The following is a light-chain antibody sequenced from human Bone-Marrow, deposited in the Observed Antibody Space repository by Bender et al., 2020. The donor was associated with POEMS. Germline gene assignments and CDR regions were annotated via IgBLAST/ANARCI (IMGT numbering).Light chain of an antibody. CDR1: KLGDKY. CDR3: QAWDSYSLYV. Sequence: SYELTQPPSVSVSPGQTANITCSGDKLGDKYASWYQQKAGQSPVLVIYQDNKRPSGIPERFSGSNSGNTATLTISGTQAMDEADYYGQAWDSYSLYVFGTGTKVTVL. CDR2: QDN. V-gene: IGLV3-1*01. J-gene: IGLJ1*01.